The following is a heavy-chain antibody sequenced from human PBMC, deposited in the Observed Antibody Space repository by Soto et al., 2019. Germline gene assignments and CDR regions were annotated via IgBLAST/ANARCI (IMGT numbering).Heavy chain of an antibody. CDR3: ASGNYYNGMDV. CDR1: GFAFSNFW. D-gene: IGHD3-10*01. CDR2: IKKDGSEQ. Sequence: PWGSLSLSCAASGFAFSNFWMTWVRQSPGKGLEWVANIKKDGSEQYYVDSVEGRFTVSRDNAKNSVDLQMNSLQPEDTAVYYCASGNYYNGMDVWGQGTTVTVSS. V-gene: IGHV3-7*01. J-gene: IGHJ6*02.